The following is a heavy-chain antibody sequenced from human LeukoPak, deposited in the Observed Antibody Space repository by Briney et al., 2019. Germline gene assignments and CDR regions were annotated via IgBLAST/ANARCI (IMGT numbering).Heavy chain of an antibody. V-gene: IGHV4-59*01. CDR1: GGSISSYY. Sequence: SETLSLTCTVSGGSISSYYWSWIRQTPGKGLEWIGDIYYSGSTSSNPSLRSRVTISVDTSKNQFSLRLTSVTAADTAMYYCARGGQLNWFDPWGQGTLVTVSS. D-gene: IGHD5-18*01. CDR2: IYYSGST. CDR3: ARGGQLNWFDP. J-gene: IGHJ5*02.